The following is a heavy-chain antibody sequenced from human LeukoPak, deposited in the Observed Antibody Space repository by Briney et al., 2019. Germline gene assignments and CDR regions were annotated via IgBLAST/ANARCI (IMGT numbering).Heavy chain of an antibody. J-gene: IGHJ3*02. D-gene: IGHD6-6*01. CDR1: GYTFTSYD. CDR3: ARGRYSSSSGDAFDI. V-gene: IGHV1-8*01. Sequence: ASVKVSCKASGYTFTSYDINWVRQATGQGLEWMGWMNPNSGNTGYAQKFQGRVIITRNTSISTAYMELSSLRSEDTAVYYCARGRYSSSSGDAFDIWGQGTMVTVSS. CDR2: MNPNSGNT.